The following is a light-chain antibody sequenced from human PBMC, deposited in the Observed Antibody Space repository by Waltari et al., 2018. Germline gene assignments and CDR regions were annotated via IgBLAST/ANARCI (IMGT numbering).Light chain of an antibody. J-gene: IGLJ3*02. V-gene: IGLV2-14*03. CDR3: CSFTSSSTWV. CDR2: DVS. CDR1: TRDLRGYNY. Sequence: QSALTQPASVSGSPGQSITISCTGTTRDLRGYNYVSWYQQHPGKAPKLIIFDVSSRPSGVSNRFSGSKSANTASLIISGLQAEDEADYYCCSFTSSSTWVFGGGTKLTVL.